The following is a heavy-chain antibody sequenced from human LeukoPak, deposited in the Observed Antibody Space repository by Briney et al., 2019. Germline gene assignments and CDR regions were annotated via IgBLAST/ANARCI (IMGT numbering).Heavy chain of an antibody. J-gene: IGHJ4*02. Sequence: PGGSLRLSCAASGFTFSSYSMNWVRQAPGKGLEWVSSISSSSSYTYYADSVKGRFTISRDNAKNSLYLQMNSLRAEDTAVYYCASRSRYWGQGTLVTVSS. CDR3: ASRSRY. V-gene: IGHV3-21*01. D-gene: IGHD6-13*01. CDR2: ISSSSSYT. CDR1: GFTFSSYS.